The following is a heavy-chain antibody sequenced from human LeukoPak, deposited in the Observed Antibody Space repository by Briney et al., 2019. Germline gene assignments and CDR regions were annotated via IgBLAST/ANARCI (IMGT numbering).Heavy chain of an antibody. J-gene: IGHJ4*02. V-gene: IGHV1-2*06. CDR2: INPNSGGT. CDR3: ASTDRYSSSSEIFDY. Sequence: GASVKVSCKASGYTFTGYCMHWVRQAPGQGLEWMGRINPNSGGTNYAQKFQGRVTMTRDTSISTAYMELSRLRSDDTAVYYCASTDRYSSSSEIFDYWGQGTLVTVSS. D-gene: IGHD6-6*01. CDR1: GYTFTGYC.